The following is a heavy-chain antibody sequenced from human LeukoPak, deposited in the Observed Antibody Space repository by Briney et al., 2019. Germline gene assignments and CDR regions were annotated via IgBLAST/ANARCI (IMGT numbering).Heavy chain of an antibody. Sequence: SETLSLTCTVSGGSISSSSYYWGWIRQPPGKGLEWIGSIYYSGSTYYNPSLKSRVTISVDTSKNQFSLKLSSMTAADTAVYYCASGWEFRRGDAFDIWGQGTMVTVSS. D-gene: IGHD1-26*01. V-gene: IGHV4-39*01. J-gene: IGHJ3*02. CDR3: ASGWEFRRGDAFDI. CDR2: IYYSGST. CDR1: GGSISSSSYY.